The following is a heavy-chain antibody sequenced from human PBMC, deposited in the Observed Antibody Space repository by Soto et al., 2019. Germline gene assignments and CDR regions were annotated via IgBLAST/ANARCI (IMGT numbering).Heavy chain of an antibody. CDR3: ARSEVYSFDF. D-gene: IGHD2-8*01. J-gene: IGHJ4*02. V-gene: IGHV3-7*05. CDR2: VKQDGSER. Sequence: EVQLVESGGGLVQPGGSLRLSCAASGFTFSDFWVTWVRQAPGKGLEWVANVKQDGSERYYVDSVKGRFTISRDNAKNSLCLQMNSLRAEDTAVYYCARSEVYSFDFWGQGTLVTVSS. CDR1: GFTFSDFW.